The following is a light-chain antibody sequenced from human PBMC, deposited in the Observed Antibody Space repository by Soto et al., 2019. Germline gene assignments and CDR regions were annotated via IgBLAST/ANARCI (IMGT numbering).Light chain of an antibody. V-gene: IGLV2-14*01. CDR2: EVS. Sequence: QSALTQPASVSGSPGQSITISCTGTSSDIGGYNYVSWYQQHPGKAPKLMIYEVSNRPSGVSNRFSGSKSGNTASLTSSGLQAEDEADYYCSSYTSSSPVVFGGGTKLTVL. J-gene: IGLJ2*01. CDR3: SSYTSSSPVV. CDR1: SSDIGGYNY.